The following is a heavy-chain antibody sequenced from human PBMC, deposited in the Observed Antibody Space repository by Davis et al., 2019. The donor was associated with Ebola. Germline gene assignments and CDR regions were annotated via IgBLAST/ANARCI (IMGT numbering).Heavy chain of an antibody. CDR2: INHSGST. V-gene: IGHV4-34*01. J-gene: IGHJ4*02. CDR1: GGSFSGYY. Sequence: PSETLSLTCAVYGGSFSGYYWSWIRQPPGKGLEWIGEINHSGSTNYNPSLKSRVTISVDTSKNQFSLKLSSVTAADTAVYYCARGLEGGYDLWYWGQGTLVTVSS. D-gene: IGHD5-12*01. CDR3: ARGLEGGYDLWY.